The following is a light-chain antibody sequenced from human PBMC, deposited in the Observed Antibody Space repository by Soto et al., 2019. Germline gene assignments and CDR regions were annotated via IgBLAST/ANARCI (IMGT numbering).Light chain of an antibody. CDR2: GAS. Sequence: DIQMTQSPSSLSASVGDRLTITCRASQSIDRYLNWYQQKPGTAPXXLISGASSLRSGVPSRFSGSGSGTDFPLTINSLQPEDPATYYCQQGSRTLTFGGGTKVDIK. V-gene: IGKV1-39*01. J-gene: IGKJ4*01. CDR3: QQGSRTLT. CDR1: QSIDRY.